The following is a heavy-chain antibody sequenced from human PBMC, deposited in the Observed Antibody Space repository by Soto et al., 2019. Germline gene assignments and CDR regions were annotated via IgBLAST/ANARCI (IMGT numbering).Heavy chain of an antibody. D-gene: IGHD3-9*01. CDR3: ARLEGLASISYYFDF. CDR1: GDSINSDKYY. Sequence: QLQLQESGPGLVKPSETLSLTCSVSGDSINSDKYYWGWIRQPPGKGLEWIGSIYFRGSTYYNPSLHTRVTISLDKSKCQFSRRVTSVSAADSAVYFCARLEGLASISYYFDFWGQGALVTVSS. J-gene: IGHJ4*02. CDR2: IYFRGST. V-gene: IGHV4-39*01.